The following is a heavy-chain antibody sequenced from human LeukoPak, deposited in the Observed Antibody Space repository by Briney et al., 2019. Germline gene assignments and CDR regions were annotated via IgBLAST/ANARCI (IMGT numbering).Heavy chain of an antibody. Sequence: PSETLFLTCTVSGGSISSGDYYWSWIRQPPGKGLEWIGYIYYSGSTYYNPSLKSRVTISVDTSKNQFSLKLSSVTAADTAVYYCARFYGDSLAAFDIWGQGTMVTVSS. D-gene: IGHD4-17*01. CDR2: IYYSGST. V-gene: IGHV4-30-4*02. CDR1: GGSISSGDYY. CDR3: ARFYGDSLAAFDI. J-gene: IGHJ3*02.